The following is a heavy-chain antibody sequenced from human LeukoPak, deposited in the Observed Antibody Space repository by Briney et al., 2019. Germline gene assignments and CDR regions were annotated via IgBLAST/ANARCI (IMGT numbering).Heavy chain of an antibody. D-gene: IGHD4-17*01. V-gene: IGHV3-23*01. Sequence: PGGSLRLSCAASGFTFSSYAMTWVRQAPGKGLEWVSAITASGGATYYADSVKGQFTISRDNSKNTLYLQMNTLRAEDTAVYYCAQLASRFYGGYFDYWGQGTLVTVSS. CDR3: AQLASRFYGGYFDY. CDR1: GFTFSSYA. J-gene: IGHJ4*02. CDR2: ITASGGAT.